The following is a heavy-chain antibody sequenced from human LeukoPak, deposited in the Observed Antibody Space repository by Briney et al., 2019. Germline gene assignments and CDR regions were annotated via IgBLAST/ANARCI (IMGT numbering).Heavy chain of an antibody. D-gene: IGHD3-10*01. J-gene: IGHJ4*02. CDR2: IRSKAYGGTT. CDR3: TGSFGELTFFDY. V-gene: IGHV3-49*04. CDR1: GFTFGDYG. Sequence: GGSLRLSCTATGFTFGDYGMSWVRQAPGKWLEWVGFIRSKAYGGTTEYAASVKGRFTISRDDSKSIAYLQMNSLKTEDTAVYYCTGSFGELTFFDYWGQGTLVTVSS.